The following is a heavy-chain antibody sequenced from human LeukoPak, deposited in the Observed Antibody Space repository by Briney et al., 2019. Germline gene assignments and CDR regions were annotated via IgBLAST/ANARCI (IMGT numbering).Heavy chain of an antibody. V-gene: IGHV3-23*01. D-gene: IGHD1-1*01. CDR1: GFTFSIYA. J-gene: IGHJ6*02. Sequence: GGSLRLSCAASGFTFSIYAMNWVRQAPGKGLEWVSAISGSGSTYYADSVKGRFTISRDNSKNTLYLQMNSLRAEDTAVYYCQLVPGGYYYGMDVWGQGTTVTVSS. CDR3: QLVPGGYYYGMDV. CDR2: ISGSGST.